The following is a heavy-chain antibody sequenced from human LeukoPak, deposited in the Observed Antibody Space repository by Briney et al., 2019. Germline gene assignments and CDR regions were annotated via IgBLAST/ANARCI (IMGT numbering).Heavy chain of an antibody. CDR1: GFTFSSYA. CDR2: IGSSGDIT. Sequence: GGSLRLSCAASGFTFSSYAMSWVRQAPGMGLEWVSSIGSSGDITYYADSVKGRFTISRDNSKNTLYLQMNSLRAEDTAVYYCAIPVRYCSGGSCHMGPFDYWGQGTLVTVSS. D-gene: IGHD2-15*01. J-gene: IGHJ4*02. CDR3: AIPVRYCSGGSCHMGPFDY. V-gene: IGHV3-23*01.